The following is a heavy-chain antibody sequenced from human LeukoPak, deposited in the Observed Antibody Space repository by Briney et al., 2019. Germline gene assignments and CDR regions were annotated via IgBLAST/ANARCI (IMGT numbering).Heavy chain of an antibody. V-gene: IGHV4-34*01. CDR3: ARGGRALGRYSNYLYNWFDP. Sequence: SETLSLTCAVYGGSFSGYYWSWIRQPPGKGLEWIGEINHSGSTNYNPSLKSRVTISVDTSKNQFSLKLSSVTAADTAVYYCARGGRALGRYSNYLYNWFDPWGQGTLVTFSS. CDR2: INHSGST. J-gene: IGHJ5*02. D-gene: IGHD4-11*01. CDR1: GGSFSGYY.